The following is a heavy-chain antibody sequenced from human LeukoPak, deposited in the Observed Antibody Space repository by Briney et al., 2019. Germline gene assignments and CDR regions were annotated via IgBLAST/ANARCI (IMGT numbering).Heavy chain of an antibody. D-gene: IGHD3-9*01. V-gene: IGHV3-30-3*01. CDR2: ISYDGSNK. Sequence: GRSLRLSCAASGFTFSSYAMHWVRQAPGKGLEWVAVISYDGSNKYYADSVKGRFTISRDNSKNTLYLQMNSLRAEDTAVYYCARDRLVRGYYSDYWGQGTLVTVSS. CDR1: GFTFSSYA. CDR3: ARDRLVRGYYSDY. J-gene: IGHJ4*02.